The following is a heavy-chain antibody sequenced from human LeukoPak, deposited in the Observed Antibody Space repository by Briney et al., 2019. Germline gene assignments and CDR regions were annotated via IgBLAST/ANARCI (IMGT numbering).Heavy chain of an antibody. CDR2: IYTSGST. V-gene: IGHV4-4*07. CDR1: GGSISSYY. CDR3: ARVTPSGTVDY. Sequence: SETLSLTCTVSGGSISSYYWSWIRQPARKGLEWIGRIYTSGSTNYNASLKSRVSMSVDTSKNQFSLKLSSVTAADTAAYYCARVTPSGTVDYWGQGTLVTVSS. J-gene: IGHJ4*02. D-gene: IGHD1-1*01.